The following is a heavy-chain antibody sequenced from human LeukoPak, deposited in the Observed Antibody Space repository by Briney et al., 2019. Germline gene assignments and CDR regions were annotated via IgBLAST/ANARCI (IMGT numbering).Heavy chain of an antibody. V-gene: IGHV3-15*01. CDR1: GLTFSDAW. CDR3: TTVTVTIQSYYYSYGMDV. J-gene: IGHJ6*02. D-gene: IGHD4-17*01. Sequence: GGSLRLSCAASGLTFSDAWMSWVRQAPGKGLEWVGRIKSKTEGGTTDYAAPVKGRFIISRDDSKATFYLQMNSLETEDTAVYYCTTVTVTIQSYYYSYGMDVWGQGTTVAVSS. CDR2: IKSKTEGGTT.